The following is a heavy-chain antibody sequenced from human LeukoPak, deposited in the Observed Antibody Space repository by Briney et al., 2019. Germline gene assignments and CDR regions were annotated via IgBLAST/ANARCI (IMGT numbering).Heavy chain of an antibody. CDR1: GYTFTSYY. D-gene: IGHD3-22*01. CDR3: ARGGDSDYDSSGYYLY. Sequence: ASVRVSCKASGYTFTSYYMHWVRQAPGQGLEWVGWINPNSGGTNYAQKFQGRVTMTRDTSISTAYMELSRLRSDDTAVYYCARGGDSDYDSSGYYLYWGQGTLVTVSS. CDR2: INPNSGGT. J-gene: IGHJ4*02. V-gene: IGHV1-2*02.